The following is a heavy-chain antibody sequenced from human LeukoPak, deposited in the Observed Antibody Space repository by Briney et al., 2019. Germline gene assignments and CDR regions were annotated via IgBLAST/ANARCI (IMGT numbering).Heavy chain of an antibody. CDR3: ARDGPGYSFDY. CDR1: GFTFIGYE. Sequence: GGSLRLSCAASGFTFIGYEMNWVRQAPGKGLEWLSCISTSGNTIYYADSVKGRFTISRDNARNSLYLQMNSLRAEDTAVYYCARDGPGYSFDYWGQGTLVTDSS. J-gene: IGHJ4*02. CDR2: ISTSGNTI. D-gene: IGHD5-18*01. V-gene: IGHV3-48*03.